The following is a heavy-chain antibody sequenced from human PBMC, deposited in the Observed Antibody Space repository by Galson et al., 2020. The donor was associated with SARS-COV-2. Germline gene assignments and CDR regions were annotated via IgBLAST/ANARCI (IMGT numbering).Heavy chain of an antibody. CDR3: ARGEERDSTGYSYYGKYYYCGMDV. V-gene: IGHV4-59*01. CDR2: IYYTGGT. Sequence: SETLSLTCTVSGASISSYYWSWIRQPPGKGLEWIGFIYYTGGTNYNPSLKSRVTISLDASKNQFSLKLSSVTAADTAVYYCARGEERDSTGYSYYGKYYYCGMDVWGQGTTVIVS. J-gene: IGHJ6*02. D-gene: IGHD3-22*01. CDR1: GASISSYY.